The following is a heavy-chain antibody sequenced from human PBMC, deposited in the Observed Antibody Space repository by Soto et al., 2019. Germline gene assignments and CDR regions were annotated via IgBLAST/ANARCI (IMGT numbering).Heavy chain of an antibody. CDR1: GFTFSSYG. J-gene: IGHJ4*02. CDR2: ISYDGSNK. Sequence: GGSMRLSCAASGFTFSSYGMHWVRQAPGKGLEWVAVISYDGSNKYYADSVKGRFTISRDNSKNTLYLQMNSLRAEDTAGYYCAKEGAYPFLRKGLPYDWGQASLVTV. V-gene: IGHV3-30*18. D-gene: IGHD3-3*01. CDR3: AKEGAYPFLRKGLPYD.